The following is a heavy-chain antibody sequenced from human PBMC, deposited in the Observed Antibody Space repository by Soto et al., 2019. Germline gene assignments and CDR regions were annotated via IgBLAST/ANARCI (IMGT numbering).Heavy chain of an antibody. Sequence: SETLSLTCTVSGGSISSGGYYWSWIRQHPGKGLEWIGYIYYSGSTYYNPSLKSRVTISVDTSKNQFSLKLSSVTAADTAVYYCAIETGSPGAFDIWGQGTMVTVS. J-gene: IGHJ3*02. D-gene: IGHD3-9*01. V-gene: IGHV4-31*03. CDR3: AIETGSPGAFDI. CDR2: IYYSGST. CDR1: GGSISSGGYY.